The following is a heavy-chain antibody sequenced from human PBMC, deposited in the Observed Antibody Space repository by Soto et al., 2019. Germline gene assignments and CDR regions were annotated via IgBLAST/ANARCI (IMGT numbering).Heavy chain of an antibody. CDR1: GGSISSSSYY. D-gene: IGHD6-19*01. J-gene: IGHJ3*02. CDR3: ARREGARQQWLVGLGAFDI. V-gene: IGHV4-39*01. CDR2: IYYSGST. Sequence: PSETLSVACTLSGGSISSSSYYWGWIRQPPGKGLEWIGSIYYSGSTYYNPSLKSRVTISVDTSKNQFSLKLSSVTAADTAVYYCARREGARQQWLVGLGAFDIWGQGTMVTVSS.